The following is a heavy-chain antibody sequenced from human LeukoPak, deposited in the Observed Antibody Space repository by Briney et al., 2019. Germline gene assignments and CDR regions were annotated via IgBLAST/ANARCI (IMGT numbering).Heavy chain of an antibody. D-gene: IGHD2-15*01. J-gene: IGHJ4*02. CDR3: ARLRISSGIDY. Sequence: SETLSLTCTVSGGSISSYYWSWIRQPPGKGLEWIGYIYYSGSTYYNPSLKSRVTISVDTSKNQFSLKLSSVTAADTAVYYCARLRISSGIDYWGQGTLVTVSS. CDR1: GGSISSYY. V-gene: IGHV4-59*08. CDR2: IYYSGST.